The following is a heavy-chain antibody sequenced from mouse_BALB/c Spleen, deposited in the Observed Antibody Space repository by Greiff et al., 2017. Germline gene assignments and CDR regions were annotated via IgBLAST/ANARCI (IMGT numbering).Heavy chain of an antibody. CDR2: IDPANGNT. Sequence: EVKLMESGAELVKPGASVKLSCTASGFNIKDTYMHWVKQRPEQGLEWIGRIDPANGNTKYDPKFQGKATITADTSSNTAYLQLSSLTSEDTAVYYCARAYGSSPWFAYWGQGTLVTVSA. CDR1: GFNIKDTY. D-gene: IGHD1-1*01. V-gene: IGHV14-3*02. CDR3: ARAYGSSPWFAY. J-gene: IGHJ3*01.